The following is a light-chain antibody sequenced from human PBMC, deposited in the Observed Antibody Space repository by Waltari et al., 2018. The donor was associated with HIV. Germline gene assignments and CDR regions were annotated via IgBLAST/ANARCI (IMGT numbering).Light chain of an antibody. CDR3: CSYAGSSPLWV. J-gene: IGLJ3*02. Sequence: QSALTQPASVSGSPGQSITISCTGTSSDVGNYNLVSWYQQHPGQVPKLIIFEVSERPSGVSDRFSGSKSVNTASLTISGLQAEDEADYYCCSYAGSSPLWVFGGGTKLTVL. V-gene: IGLV2-23*02. CDR1: SSDVGNYNL. CDR2: EVS.